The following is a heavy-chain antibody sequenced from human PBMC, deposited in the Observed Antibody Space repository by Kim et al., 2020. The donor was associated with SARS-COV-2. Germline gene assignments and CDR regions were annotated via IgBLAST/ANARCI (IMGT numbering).Heavy chain of an antibody. Sequence: GGSLRLSCEASGFTFSSYAMNWVRQAPGKGLEWVSTISGVAGRRTYYADSVKGRFTISRDNSKNTLYLQMNGLRADDTAVYYCAKARGYDNNYGYFDFWGRGTLVTVSS. V-gene: IGHV3-23*01. CDR1: GFTFSSYA. J-gene: IGHJ2*01. CDR3: AKARGYDNNYGYFDF. CDR2: ISGVAGRRT. D-gene: IGHD5-12*01.